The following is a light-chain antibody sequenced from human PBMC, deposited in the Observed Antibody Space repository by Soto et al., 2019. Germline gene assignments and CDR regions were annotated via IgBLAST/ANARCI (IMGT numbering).Light chain of an antibody. CDR1: SSDVGGYKY. CDR3: CSYAGSSVWV. Sequence: QSALTQPRSVSGSPGQSVIISCTGTSSDVGGYKYVSWYQQHPGKAPKLVIYDVSERHSGVPDRFSGSKSGNTASLTISGLQAEDEAYYHRCSYAGSSVWVFGVGTKLTVL. J-gene: IGLJ3*02. V-gene: IGLV2-11*01. CDR2: DVS.